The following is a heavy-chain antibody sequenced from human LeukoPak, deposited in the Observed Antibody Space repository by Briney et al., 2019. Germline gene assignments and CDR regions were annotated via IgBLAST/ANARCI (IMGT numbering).Heavy chain of an antibody. CDR2: INPSGEST. CDR1: GYTCTSYY. V-gene: IGHV1-46*01. D-gene: IGHD3-3*01. CDR3: ARDELLRLTTWFDP. J-gene: IGHJ5*02. Sequence: GASVKVSCKASGYTCTSYYMHWVRQAPGQGLEWMGIINPSGESTYAQKFQRRVTMTRDTSTSTVYMDMSSLRSEDTAVYYCARDELLRLTTWFDPWGQGNLVTVSS.